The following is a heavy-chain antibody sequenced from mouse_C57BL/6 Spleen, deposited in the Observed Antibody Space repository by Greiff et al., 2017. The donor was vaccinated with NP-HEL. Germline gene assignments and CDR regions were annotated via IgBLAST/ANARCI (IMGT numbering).Heavy chain of an antibody. CDR3: ARGTTVVGDYFDY. V-gene: IGHV1-76*01. D-gene: IGHD1-1*01. CDR1: GYTFTDYY. Sequence: QVQLKESGAELVRPGASVKLSCKASGYTFTDYYINWVQQRPGQGLEWIARIYPGSGNTYYNEKFKGKATLTAEKSSSTAYMQLSSLTSEDSAVYFCARGTTVVGDYFDYWGQGTTLTVSS. J-gene: IGHJ2*01. CDR2: IYPGSGNT.